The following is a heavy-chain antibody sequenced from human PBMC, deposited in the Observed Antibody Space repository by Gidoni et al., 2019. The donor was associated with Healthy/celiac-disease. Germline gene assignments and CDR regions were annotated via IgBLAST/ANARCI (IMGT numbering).Heavy chain of an antibody. D-gene: IGHD6-13*01. Sequence: QVQLVESGGGVVQPGRSLRLSCAASGFTFSSYGMHWVRQAPGKGLEWVAVIWYDGSNKYYADSVKGRFTISRDNSKNTLYLQMNSLRAEDTAVYYCARDAGTEVNWFDPWGQGTLVTVSS. CDR1: GFTFSSYG. V-gene: IGHV3-33*01. CDR3: ARDAGTEVNWFDP. J-gene: IGHJ5*02. CDR2: IWYDGSNK.